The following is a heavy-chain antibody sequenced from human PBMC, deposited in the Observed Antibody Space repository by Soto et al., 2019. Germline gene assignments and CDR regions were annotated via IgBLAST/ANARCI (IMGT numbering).Heavy chain of an antibody. Sequence: SETLSLTCTVSGVSISSSSYYWGWLRQPPGKGLEWIGSIYYSGSTYYNPSLKSRVTISVDTSKNQFSLKLSSVTAADTAVYYCARLEAGTHFNFDYWGQGTLVTVSS. CDR1: GVSISSSSYY. D-gene: IGHD6-13*01. V-gene: IGHV4-39*01. CDR2: IYYSGST. CDR3: ARLEAGTHFNFDY. J-gene: IGHJ4*02.